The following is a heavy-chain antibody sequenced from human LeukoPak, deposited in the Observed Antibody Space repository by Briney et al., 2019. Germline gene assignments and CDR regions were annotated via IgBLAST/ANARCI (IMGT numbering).Heavy chain of an antibody. J-gene: IGHJ4*02. D-gene: IGHD2-21*02. V-gene: IGHV1-24*01. CDR3: ATLIPDAFAVVTAIQYYFDY. CDR1: GYTLTELS. Sequence: ASVKVSCKVSGYTLTELSMHWVRQAPGKGLEWMGGFDPEDGETIYAQKFQGRVTMTEDTSTDTTYMELSSLRSEDTAVYYCATLIPDAFAVVTAIQYYFDYWGQGTLVTVSS. CDR2: FDPEDGET.